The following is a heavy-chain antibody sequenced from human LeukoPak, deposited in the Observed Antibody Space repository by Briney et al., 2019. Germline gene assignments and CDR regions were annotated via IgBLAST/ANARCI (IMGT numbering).Heavy chain of an antibody. V-gene: IGHV1-18*01. Sequence: ASVKVSCKASGYTFTSYGISWVRQAPGQGLEWMGWISAYNGNTNYAQKLQGRVTMTEDTSTDTAYMELSSLRSEDTAVYYCATDQPEFYDSSGYYVRQFDYWGQGTLVTVSS. D-gene: IGHD3-22*01. CDR3: ATDQPEFYDSSGYYVRQFDY. CDR2: ISAYNGNT. CDR1: GYTFTSYG. J-gene: IGHJ4*02.